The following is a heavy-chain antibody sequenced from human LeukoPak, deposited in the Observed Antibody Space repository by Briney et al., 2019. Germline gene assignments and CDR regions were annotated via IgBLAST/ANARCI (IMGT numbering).Heavy chain of an antibody. Sequence: GGALRLSCAASGFTLSDHYMSWVRQAPGEGLEGVSKISRSGSSIFYADSVKGRFTISRDNAKNSLYLQMNSLRAEDTAVYYCASRRDGYPFDYWGQGTLVTVSS. CDR2: ISRSGSSI. J-gene: IGHJ4*02. CDR3: ASRRDGYPFDY. CDR1: GFTLSDHY. D-gene: IGHD5-24*01. V-gene: IGHV3-11*04.